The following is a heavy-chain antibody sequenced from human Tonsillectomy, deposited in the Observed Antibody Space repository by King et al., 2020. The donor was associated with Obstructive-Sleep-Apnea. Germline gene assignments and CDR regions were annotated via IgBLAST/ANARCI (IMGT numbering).Heavy chain of an antibody. CDR1: GFTFSDYY. V-gene: IGHV3-11*06. Sequence: VQLVESGGGLVKPGGSLRLSCAASGFTFSDYYMSWIRQAPGKGLEWVSYISSSSSYTNYADSVKGRFTISRDNAKNSLYLQMNSLRAEETAVYYWARVGYNWNDAGYWFDPWGQGTLVTVSS. J-gene: IGHJ5*02. CDR2: ISSSSSYT. CDR3: ARVGYNWNDAGYWFDP. D-gene: IGHD1-1*01.